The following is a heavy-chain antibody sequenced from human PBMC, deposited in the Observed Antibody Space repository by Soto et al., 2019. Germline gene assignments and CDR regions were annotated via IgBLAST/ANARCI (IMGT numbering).Heavy chain of an antibody. J-gene: IGHJ4*02. CDR1: GGSISSYY. D-gene: IGHD6-19*01. CDR3: ARLRQWLVDY. V-gene: IGHV4-59*08. CDR2: IYYSGST. Sequence: QVQLQESGPGLVKPSETLSLTCTASGGSISSYYWSWIRQPPGKGLEWIGYIYYSGSTNYNPSLTVRVTISVDTSKNQFALKLSSVTAADTAVYYCARLRQWLVDYWGQGTLVTVSS.